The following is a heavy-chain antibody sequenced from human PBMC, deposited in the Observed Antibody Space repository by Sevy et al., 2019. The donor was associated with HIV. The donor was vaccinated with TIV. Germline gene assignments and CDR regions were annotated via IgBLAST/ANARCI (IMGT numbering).Heavy chain of an antibody. CDR1: GFAFTNYYA. CDR3: AGPRANYVDNYFFYAMDV. Sequence: GGSLRLSRAASGFAFTNYYAMHWVRQAPGKGLEWVALISFDESDKYYADSVKGRFTISRDNFKNTLYLQMNSLTTEDTAVYYCAGPRANYVDNYFFYAMDVWGQGTTVTVSS. D-gene: IGHD4-17*01. V-gene: IGHV3-30-3*01. J-gene: IGHJ6*02. CDR2: ISFDESDK.